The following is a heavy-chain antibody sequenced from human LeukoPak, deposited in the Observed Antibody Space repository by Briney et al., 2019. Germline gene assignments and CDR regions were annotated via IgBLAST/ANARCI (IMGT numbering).Heavy chain of an antibody. CDR1: GGSISSSSYY. Sequence: SETLSLTCTVSGGSISSSSYYWGWIRQPPGKGLEWIGSMYYSGSTYYNPFLKSRVTISVDTSKNQFSLKLSSVTAADTAVYYCARRVPYFDYWGQGTLVTVSS. CDR3: ARRVPYFDY. D-gene: IGHD4/OR15-4a*01. CDR2: MYYSGST. V-gene: IGHV4-39*01. J-gene: IGHJ4*02.